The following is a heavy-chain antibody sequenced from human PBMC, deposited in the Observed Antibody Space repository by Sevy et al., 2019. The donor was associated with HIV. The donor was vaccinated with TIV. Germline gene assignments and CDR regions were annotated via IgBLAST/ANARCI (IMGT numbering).Heavy chain of an antibody. CDR3: ARARITMVRGVFWFDP. D-gene: IGHD3-10*01. CDR1: GGSISSYY. CDR2: IYYSGST. Sequence: SETLSLTCTVSGGSISSYYWSWIRQPPGKGLEWIGYIYYSGSTNYNPSLKSQVTKSVDTSKNQFALKLSSVTAADTAVYYCARARITMVRGVFWFDPCGQGTLVTVSS. V-gene: IGHV4-59*01. J-gene: IGHJ5*02.